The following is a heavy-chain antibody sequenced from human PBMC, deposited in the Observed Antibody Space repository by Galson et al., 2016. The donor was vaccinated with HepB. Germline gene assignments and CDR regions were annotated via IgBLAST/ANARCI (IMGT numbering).Heavy chain of an antibody. CDR2: IYSSGST. V-gene: IGHV4-61*02. Sequence: TLSLTCTVSGGSIRSGTYYWSWIRQPAGKRLEWIGRIYSSGSTTYNPSLKSRVTMSVETSKNQFSVKLTSLTAADTAVYYCGRGDVVAAMGTDAFDLWGQGTMVTVSS. J-gene: IGHJ3*01. CDR1: GGSIRSGTYY. CDR3: GRGDVVAAMGTDAFDL. D-gene: IGHD1-26*01.